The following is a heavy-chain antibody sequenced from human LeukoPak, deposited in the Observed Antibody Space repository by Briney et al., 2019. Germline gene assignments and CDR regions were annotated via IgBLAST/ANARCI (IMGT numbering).Heavy chain of an antibody. D-gene: IGHD3-10*01. J-gene: IGHJ5*02. V-gene: IGHV3-21*06. CDR1: GFTFSSYS. CDR3: ARDSSITMVRGGILDP. CDR2: ISSSSSYI. Sequence: PGGSLRLSCAASGFTFSSYSMNWVRQAPGKGLEWVSSISSSSSYIYYADSVKGRFTISRDNAKNSLYLQMNSPRAEDTAVYYCARDSSITMVRGGILDPWGQGTLVTVSS.